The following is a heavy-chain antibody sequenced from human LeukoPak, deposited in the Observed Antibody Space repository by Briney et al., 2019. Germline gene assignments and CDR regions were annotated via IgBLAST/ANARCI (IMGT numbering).Heavy chain of an antibody. CDR2: INPNSGGT. CDR1: GYTFTGYY. CDR3: ARDFEDNSGYDGRAFDI. V-gene: IGHV1-2*02. J-gene: IGHJ3*02. Sequence: ASVKVSCKASGYTFTGYYMHWVRQAPGQGLEWMGWINPNSGGTNYAQKFQGRVTMTRDTSISTAYMELSRLRSDDTAVYYCARDFEDNSGYDGRAFDIWGQGTMVTVSS. D-gene: IGHD5-12*01.